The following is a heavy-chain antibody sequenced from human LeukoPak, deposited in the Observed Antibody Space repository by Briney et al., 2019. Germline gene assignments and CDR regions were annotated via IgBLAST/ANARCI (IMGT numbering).Heavy chain of an antibody. V-gene: IGHV1-46*01. D-gene: IGHD6-19*01. CDR3: ARDQMGGSGWSDRNGLLG. CDR1: GYTFSAYY. CDR2: INPSGGST. J-gene: IGHJ4*02. Sequence: GASVKVSCKASGYTFSAYYMHWVRQAPGQGLEWLGWINPSGGSTSYAQKFQGRVTMTRDMSTSTVYMELSSLRSEDTAVYYCARDQMGGSGWSDRNGLLGWGQGTLVTVSS.